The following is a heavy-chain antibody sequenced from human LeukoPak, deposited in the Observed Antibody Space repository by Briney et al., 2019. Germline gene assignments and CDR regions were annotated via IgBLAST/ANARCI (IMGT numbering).Heavy chain of an antibody. CDR1: GCTFSTAW. CDR2: IKSRTDGGST. Sequence: GGSLRLSCAASGCTFSTAWMTWVRQPPGKGLEWVGHIKSRTDGGSTDYSAPVKGRFTVSRDDSQNTVYLQMNSLKTEDSAMYYCATEFYNNGYNFWGQGTPVTVSS. V-gene: IGHV3-15*01. D-gene: IGHD5-24*01. CDR3: ATEFYNNGYNF. J-gene: IGHJ4*02.